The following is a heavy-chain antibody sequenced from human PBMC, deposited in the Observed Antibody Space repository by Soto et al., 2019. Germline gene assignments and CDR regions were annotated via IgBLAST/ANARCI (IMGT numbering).Heavy chain of an antibody. V-gene: IGHV3-73*01. J-gene: IGHJ3*02. D-gene: IGHD6-19*01. CDR1: GFTFSGSA. Sequence: EVQLVESGGGLVQPGGSLKLSCAASGFTFSGSAMHWVRQASGKGLEWVGRIRSKANSYATAYAASVKGRFTISRDDSKNTAYLQMNSLKTEDTAVYYCTRHVEFSTRYSSGWYPTIRAFDIWGQGTMVTVSS. CDR3: TRHVEFSTRYSSGWYPTIRAFDI. CDR2: IRSKANSYAT.